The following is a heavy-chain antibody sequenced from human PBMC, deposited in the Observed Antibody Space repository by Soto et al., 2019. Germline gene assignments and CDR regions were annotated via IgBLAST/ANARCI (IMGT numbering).Heavy chain of an antibody. CDR1: GGSISGYH. D-gene: IGHD3-3*01. J-gene: IGHJ6*02. CDR3: ARDPTIFGVDYYYGMDV. CDR2: FHNSGNP. V-gene: IGHV4-59*01. Sequence: PSETLSLTCSISGGSISGYHWNWIRQTPGKGVEWIGYFHNSGNPKYSSSLKSRVTISVDTSKNQFSLRLGSVTAADTAVYYCARDPTIFGVDYYYGMDVWGQGTTVTVSS.